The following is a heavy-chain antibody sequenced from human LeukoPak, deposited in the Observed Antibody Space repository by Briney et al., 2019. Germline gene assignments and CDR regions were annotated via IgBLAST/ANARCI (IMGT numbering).Heavy chain of an antibody. CDR1: GFTFSSYS. Sequence: GGSLRLSCAASGFTFSSYSMNWVRQAPGKGLEWVSSISSSSSYIYYADLVKGRFPISRDNAKNSLYLQMNSLRAEDTAVYYCATPPNWFDPWGQGTLVSVSS. J-gene: IGHJ5*02. CDR2: ISSSSSYI. CDR3: ATPPNWFDP. V-gene: IGHV3-21*01.